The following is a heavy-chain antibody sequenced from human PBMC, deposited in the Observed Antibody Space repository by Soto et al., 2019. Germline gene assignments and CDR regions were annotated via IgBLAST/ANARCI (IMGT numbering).Heavy chain of an antibody. V-gene: IGHV3-23*01. D-gene: IGHD3-3*01. Sequence: PGGSLRLSCAASGFTFSSYAMSWVRQAPGKGLEWVSAISGSGGSTYYADSVKGRFTISRDNSKNTLYLQMNSLRAEDTAVYYCAKGPFLEWLFGRYYFDYWGQGTLVTVSS. CDR3: AKGPFLEWLFGRYYFDY. J-gene: IGHJ4*02. CDR2: ISGSGGST. CDR1: GFTFSSYA.